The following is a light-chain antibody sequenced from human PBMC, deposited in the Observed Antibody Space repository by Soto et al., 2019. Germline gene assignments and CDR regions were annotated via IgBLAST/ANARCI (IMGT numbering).Light chain of an antibody. CDR2: LGS. CDR1: QSLLHSNGYNY. J-gene: IGKJ1*01. Sequence: DIVMTQSPLSLPVTPGEPASISCRSSQSLLHSNGYNYLDWYLQKPGQSPQLLIYLGSNRASGGPDRFSGSGSGTDFTLKINRVEAEDVGVYYCMQTLQTPRTCCQGPKVEIK. V-gene: IGKV2-28*01. CDR3: MQTLQTPRT.